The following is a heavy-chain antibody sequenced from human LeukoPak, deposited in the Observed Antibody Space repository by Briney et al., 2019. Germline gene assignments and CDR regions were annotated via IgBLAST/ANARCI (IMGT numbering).Heavy chain of an antibody. V-gene: IGHV3-21*01. CDR3: AKDRGSRYFQH. Sequence: GGSLRLSCAASGFTFSSYSMNWVRQAPGKGLEWVSSISSSSSYIYYADSVKGRFTISRDNAKNSLYLQMNSLRAEDTAVYYCAKDRGSRYFQHWGQGTLVTVSS. J-gene: IGHJ1*01. CDR1: GFTFSSYS. CDR2: ISSSSSYI.